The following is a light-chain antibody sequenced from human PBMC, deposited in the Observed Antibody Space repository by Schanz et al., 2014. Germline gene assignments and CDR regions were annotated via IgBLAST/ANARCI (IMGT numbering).Light chain of an antibody. CDR2: DVN. Sequence: QSALTQPASVSGSPGQSITISCTGTSSDVGGYNYVSWYQQHPGKAPKLMIYDVNNRPSGVSNRFSGSKSGNTASLTISGLQAEDEADYYCSSYTTSINYVFGTGTKLTVL. CDR3: SSYTTSINYV. CDR1: SSDVGGYNY. J-gene: IGLJ1*01. V-gene: IGLV2-14*01.